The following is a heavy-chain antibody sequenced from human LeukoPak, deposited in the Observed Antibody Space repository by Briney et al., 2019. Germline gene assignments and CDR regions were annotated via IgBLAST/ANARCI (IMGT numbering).Heavy chain of an antibody. J-gene: IGHJ3*02. CDR1: RGSISRYY. CDR2: IYYSGST. V-gene: IGHV4-59*08. D-gene: IGHD6-13*01. CDR3: ARHVELSSSEAFDI. Sequence: PSETVSLTCTVSRGSISRYYWSWLRQPPGKGLEWVGYIYYSGSTSYNPSLKSRVTISVDTSKNQFSLKLSPVTAADTAVYYCARHVELSSSEAFDIWGQGTMVTVSS.